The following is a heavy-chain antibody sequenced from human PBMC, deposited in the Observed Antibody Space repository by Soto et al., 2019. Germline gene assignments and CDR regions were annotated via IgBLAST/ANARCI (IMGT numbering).Heavy chain of an antibody. J-gene: IGHJ6*02. CDR3: ARTRAPGRYYYGMDV. CDR1: GYHFYGYW. V-gene: IGHV5-51*01. Sequence: GESLKISCKGSGYHFYGYWIGWMRQMPGKGLEWMGIIYPDHSQTIYSPSLQGQVTMSADKSINTAYLQWSSLKASDTAMYYCARTRAPGRYYYGMDVWGQGTTVTVSS. CDR2: IYPDHSQT. D-gene: IGHD2-15*01.